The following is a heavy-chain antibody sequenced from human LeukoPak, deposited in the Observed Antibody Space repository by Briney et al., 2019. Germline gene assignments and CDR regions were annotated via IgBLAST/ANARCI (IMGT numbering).Heavy chain of an antibody. Sequence: PSETLSLTCAVSGGSISSGGYSWSWIRQPPGKGLEWIGFSYHSGGTFYHPSLKSRVTISVDRSKNQFSLKLTSVTAADTAVYYCARDLPPTYWGQGTLVTVSS. J-gene: IGHJ4*02. CDR1: GGSISSGGYS. CDR2: SYHSGGT. V-gene: IGHV4-30-2*01. CDR3: ARDLPPTY.